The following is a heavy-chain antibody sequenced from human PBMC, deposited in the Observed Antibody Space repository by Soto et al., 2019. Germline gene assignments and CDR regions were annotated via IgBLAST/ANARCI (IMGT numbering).Heavy chain of an antibody. CDR3: ARFRGSYGMDV. Sequence: QVQLVQSGAEVKKPGSSVKVSCKASGGTFSSYTISWVRQAPGQGLEWMGRIIPILGIPNYAQKFQGRVTITADKSTSTAYMELSSLRSEDTAVDYCARFRGSYGMDVWGQGTTVTVSS. V-gene: IGHV1-69*02. D-gene: IGHD3-10*01. CDR2: IIPILGIP. J-gene: IGHJ6*02. CDR1: GGTFSSYT.